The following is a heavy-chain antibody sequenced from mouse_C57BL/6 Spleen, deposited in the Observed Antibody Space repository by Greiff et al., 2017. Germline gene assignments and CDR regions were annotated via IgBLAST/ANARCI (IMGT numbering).Heavy chain of an antibody. CDR1: GFTFSSYA. V-gene: IGHV5-4*01. CDR3: ARGPDRGPWYFDV. J-gene: IGHJ1*03. Sequence: EVHLVESGGGLVKPGGSLKLSCAASGFTFSSYAMSWVRQTPEKRLEWVATISDGGSYTYYPDNVKGRFTISRDNAKNNLYLQMSHLKSEDTAMYYCARGPDRGPWYFDVWGTGTTVTVSS. CDR2: ISDGGSYT.